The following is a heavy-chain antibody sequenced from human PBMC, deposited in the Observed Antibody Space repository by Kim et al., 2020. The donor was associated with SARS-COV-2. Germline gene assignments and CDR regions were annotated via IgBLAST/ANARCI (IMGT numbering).Heavy chain of an antibody. V-gene: IGHV1-3*01. Sequence: ASVKVSCKASGYTFTSYAMHWVRQAPGQRLEWMGWINAGNGNTKYSQKFQGRVTITRDTSASTAYMELSSLRSEDTAVYYCARDLPVNHYYGSGMGWFDPWGQGTLVTVSS. CDR1: GYTFTSYA. D-gene: IGHD3-10*01. CDR2: INAGNGNT. J-gene: IGHJ5*02. CDR3: ARDLPVNHYYGSGMGWFDP.